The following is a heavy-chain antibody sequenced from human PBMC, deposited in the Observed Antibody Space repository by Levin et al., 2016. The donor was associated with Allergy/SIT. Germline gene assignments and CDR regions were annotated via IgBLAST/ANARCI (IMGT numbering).Heavy chain of an antibody. D-gene: IGHD2-21*02. CDR2: IDPSDSYT. V-gene: IGHV5-10-1*04. CDR3: ARHDCAGGACYSHADY. Sequence: GGSLRLSCEASGYTFTSHWISWVRHMPGKGLEWMGRIDPSDSYTSYSPSVQVLFTLSIDTSISTAFLQLNSLQTTDTGMYYCARHDCAGGACYSHADYWGQGTLVTVSS. J-gene: IGHJ4*02. CDR1: GYTFTSHW.